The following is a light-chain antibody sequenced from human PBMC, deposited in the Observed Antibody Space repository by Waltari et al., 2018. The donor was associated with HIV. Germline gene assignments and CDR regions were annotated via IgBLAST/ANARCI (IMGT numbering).Light chain of an antibody. V-gene: IGLV2-11*01. Sequence: QSALTQPRSVSGSPGQSVTISCTGTSSDVGGYNYVSWYQQHPGKAPKLMIYDVSKRPSGVPDRFAVSKSGNTASLTISGLQAEDEADYYCCSYAGSYTLVFGGGTKLTVL. CDR1: SSDVGGYNY. J-gene: IGLJ2*01. CDR2: DVS. CDR3: CSYAGSYTLV.